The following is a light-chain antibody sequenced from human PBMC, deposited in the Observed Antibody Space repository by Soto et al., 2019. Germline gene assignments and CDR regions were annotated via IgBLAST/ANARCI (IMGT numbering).Light chain of an antibody. CDR2: DAS. Sequence: DIQMTQSPSTLSASAGDRVTITCRASQSISTWLAWYQQKPGKAPKVVIYDASSLESGVPSRFSGSGSGTEFTLTITSLQPDDFATYYCQQYSSYSWTFGQGTKVDI. J-gene: IGKJ1*01. V-gene: IGKV1-5*01. CDR1: QSISTW. CDR3: QQYSSYSWT.